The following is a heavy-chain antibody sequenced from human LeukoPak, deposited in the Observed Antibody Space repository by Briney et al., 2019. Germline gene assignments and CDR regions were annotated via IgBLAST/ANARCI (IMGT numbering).Heavy chain of an antibody. CDR2: ISGDGRYT. D-gene: IGHD4-23*01. V-gene: IGHV3-23*01. J-gene: IGHJ4*02. Sequence: PGGSLRLSCATSGFTFSDYPMTWVRQGPGKGLEWVSAISGDGRYTLYADAVKGRYTISRDNSKNTLFLQMSSLRTEDTAVYYCAKTYGNSRPYYDYWGQGILVTVSS. CDR3: AKTYGNSRPYYDY. CDR1: GFTFSDYP.